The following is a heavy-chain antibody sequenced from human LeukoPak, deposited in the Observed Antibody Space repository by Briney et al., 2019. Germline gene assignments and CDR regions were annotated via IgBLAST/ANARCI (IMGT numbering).Heavy chain of an antibody. CDR3: ARAVGSANDY. J-gene: IGHJ4*02. D-gene: IGHD3-10*01. CDR2: INSDGCTT. CDR1: GFTFSSYW. Sequence: GGSLRLSCAASGFTFSSYWMHWVRQAPGKGLVRVSRINSDGCTTSYADSVKGRFTISRDNSKNTLYLQMNSLRAEDTAVYYCARAVGSANDYWGQGTLVTVSS. V-gene: IGHV3-74*01.